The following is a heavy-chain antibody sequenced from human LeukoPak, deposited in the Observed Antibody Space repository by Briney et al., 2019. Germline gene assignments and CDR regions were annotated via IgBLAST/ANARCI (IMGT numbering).Heavy chain of an antibody. CDR2: ISSTSSYI. J-gene: IGHJ4*02. CDR3: VRGNDYGGPHY. CDR1: GFTFSSYS. Sequence: GGSLRLSCAASGFTFSSYSMNWVRQAPGKGLEWVSYISSTSSYIYYADSVKGRFTISRDNGKNTLFLQMNSLRAEDAAVYYCVRGNDYGGPHYWGQGTLVTVSS. V-gene: IGHV3-21*01. D-gene: IGHD4-23*01.